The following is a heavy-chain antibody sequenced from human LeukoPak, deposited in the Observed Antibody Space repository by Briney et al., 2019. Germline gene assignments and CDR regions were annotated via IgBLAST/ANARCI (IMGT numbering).Heavy chain of an antibody. D-gene: IGHD1-26*01. CDR2: LSHSGST. J-gene: IGHJ2*01. Sequence: SETLSLTCAISGVSFGSNNYYWTWIRQSPGRGLEWIGYLSHSGSTNYNPSLKSRVAMSVDTSKNQLSLKLSSVTAADTARYYCARAVGAVYWYFDPWGRGTLVTVSS. CDR1: GVSFGSNNYY. V-gene: IGHV4-61*01. CDR3: ARAVGAVYWYFDP.